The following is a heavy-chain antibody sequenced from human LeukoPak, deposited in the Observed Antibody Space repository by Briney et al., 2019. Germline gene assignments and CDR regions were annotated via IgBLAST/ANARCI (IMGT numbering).Heavy chain of an antibody. V-gene: IGHV3-30*18. Sequence: GGSLRLSCAASGFTFSSYGMHWVRQAPGKGLEWVAVISYDGSNKYYAESVKGRFTISRDNSKNTLYLQMDSLRVEDTAVYYCIKERYSGNYYFDYWGQGTLVTVSS. CDR1: GFTFSSYG. CDR2: ISYDGSNK. CDR3: IKERYSGNYYFDY. D-gene: IGHD1-26*01. J-gene: IGHJ4*02.